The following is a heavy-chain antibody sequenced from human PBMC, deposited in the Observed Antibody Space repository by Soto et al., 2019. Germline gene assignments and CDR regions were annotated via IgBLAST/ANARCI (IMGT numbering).Heavy chain of an antibody. Sequence: QVQLVQSGAEVKKPGASVKVSCKSSGYMFSAYAINWVRQAPGQGLERMGWLNPNSGTTGYAQKFQGRVTMTRNTSLNTAYMELSRLGSDDTAVCYCERDQRYNWNDEGLFDPWVEGTLVTVS. J-gene: IGHJ5*02. CDR1: GYMFSAYA. D-gene: IGHD1-20*01. V-gene: IGHV1-8*01. CDR2: LNPNSGTT. CDR3: ERDQRYNWNDEGLFDP.